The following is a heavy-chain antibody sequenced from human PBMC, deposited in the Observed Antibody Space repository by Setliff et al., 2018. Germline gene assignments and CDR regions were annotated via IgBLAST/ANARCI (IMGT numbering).Heavy chain of an antibody. J-gene: IGHJ6*02. D-gene: IGHD2-2*01. CDR2: ISSSSSTI. V-gene: IGHV3-48*04. CDR3: AREYCSSTSCYGGYYYGMDV. CDR1: GFTFSSYS. Sequence: PGGSLRLSCAASGFTFSSYSMSWVRQAPGKGLEWVSYISSSSSTIYYADSVKGRFTTSRDNAKNSLYLQMNSLSAEDTAVYYCAREYCSSTSCYGGYYYGMDVWGQGTTVTVSS.